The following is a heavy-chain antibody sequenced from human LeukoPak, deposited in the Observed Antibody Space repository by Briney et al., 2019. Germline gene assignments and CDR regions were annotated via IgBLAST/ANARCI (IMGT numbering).Heavy chain of an antibody. D-gene: IGHD6-6*01. J-gene: IGHJ3*02. Sequence: GGSLRLSCAASGFTFDDYAMHWVRQAPGKGLEWVSGISWNRGSIGYADSVKGRFTISRDNAKNSLYLQMNSLRAEDTALYYCAKGVQPMNAFHIWGQGTMVTVSS. CDR1: GFTFDDYA. CDR2: ISWNRGSI. CDR3: AKGVQPMNAFHI. V-gene: IGHV3-9*01.